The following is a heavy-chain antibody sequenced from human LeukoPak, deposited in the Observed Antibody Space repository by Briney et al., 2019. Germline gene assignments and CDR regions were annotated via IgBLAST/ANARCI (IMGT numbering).Heavy chain of an antibody. CDR1: GFTFNNYW. CDR3: ARAGYSYPTGGWDY. CDR2: IWFDGSNY. J-gene: IGHJ4*02. V-gene: IGHV3-33*08. Sequence: GGSLRLSCAASGFTFNNYWMSWVRQAPGKGLEWVAVIWFDGSNYYYADFVKGRFTISRDSSKNTLYLQMNSLRAEDTAVYYCARAGYSYPTGGWDYWGQGTLVTVSS. D-gene: IGHD5-18*01.